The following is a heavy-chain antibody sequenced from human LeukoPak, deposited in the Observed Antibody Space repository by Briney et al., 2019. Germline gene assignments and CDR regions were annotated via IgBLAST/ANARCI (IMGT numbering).Heavy chain of an antibody. CDR3: AKSGIAAAGQRGYFDY. CDR1: GLTFSTYG. V-gene: IGHV3-30*18. CDR2: ISNDGSNK. Sequence: PGGSLRLSCAASGLTFSTYGIHWVRQAPGKGLEWVAVISNDGSNKYYADSVKGRFTISRDNSKNTVYLQMNSLRGEDTAVYYCAKSGIAAAGQRGYFDYWGQGTLVTVSS. D-gene: IGHD6-13*01. J-gene: IGHJ4*02.